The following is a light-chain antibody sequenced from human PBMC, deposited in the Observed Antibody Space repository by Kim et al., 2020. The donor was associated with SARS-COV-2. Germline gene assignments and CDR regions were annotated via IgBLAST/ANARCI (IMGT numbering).Light chain of an antibody. V-gene: IGKV1-39*01. J-gene: IGKJ5*01. Sequence: SVGDSVTITCRASQRVSTNVHWYQQKAGKAPGLLIYAASTIAAGIPSRFIGDGSGTYFTLTINGLQPEDFAAYYCQQSYTSLPITFGQGTRLEIK. CDR2: AAS. CDR3: QQSYTSLPIT. CDR1: QRVSTN.